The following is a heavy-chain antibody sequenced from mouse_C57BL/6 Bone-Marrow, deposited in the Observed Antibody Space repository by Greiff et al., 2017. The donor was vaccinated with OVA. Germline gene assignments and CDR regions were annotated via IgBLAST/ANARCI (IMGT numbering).Heavy chain of an antibody. V-gene: IGHV1-55*01. CDR2: IYPGSGST. D-gene: IGHD2-5*01. J-gene: IGHJ4*01. Sequence: QVQLQQPGAELVKPGASVKMSCKASGYTFTSYWITWVKQRPGQGLEWIGDIYPGSGSTNYNEKFKSKATLTVDTSSSTAYMQLSSLTSEDSAVYYCARCRYSNPLYYAMDYWGQGTSVTVSS. CDR1: GYTFTSYW. CDR3: ARCRYSNPLYYAMDY.